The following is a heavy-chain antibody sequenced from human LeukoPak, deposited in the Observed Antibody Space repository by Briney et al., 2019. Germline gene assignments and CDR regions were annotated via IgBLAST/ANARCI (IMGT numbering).Heavy chain of an antibody. CDR3: VRGREFYDSSGSDAFDI. J-gene: IGHJ3*02. CDR2: IYSGGST. V-gene: IGHV3-53*01. CDR1: GFTISSNY. D-gene: IGHD3-22*01. Sequence: AGGSLRLSCAASGFTISSNYMSWVRQAPGKGLEWVSVIYSGGSTYYAGSVKGRFTISRDNSKNTLYLQMNSLRAEDTAVYYCVRGREFYDSSGSDAFDIWGQGTMVTVSS.